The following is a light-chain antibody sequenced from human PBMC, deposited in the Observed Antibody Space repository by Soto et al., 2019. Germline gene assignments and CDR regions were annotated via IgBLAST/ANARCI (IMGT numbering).Light chain of an antibody. Sequence: DIQMTQSPSTLSASVGDRVTMTCRASQSIVTWLAWYQHKPGKAPKLLIYKASTLQSGVPSRFSGSGSGTGFTLTISSLLPDDFATYYCQQYNSYSRTFGQGTKVEIK. J-gene: IGKJ1*01. CDR1: QSIVTW. CDR3: QQYNSYSRT. CDR2: KAS. V-gene: IGKV1-5*03.